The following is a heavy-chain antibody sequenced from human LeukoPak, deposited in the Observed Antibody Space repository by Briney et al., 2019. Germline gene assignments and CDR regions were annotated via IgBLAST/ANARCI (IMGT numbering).Heavy chain of an antibody. D-gene: IGHD6-13*01. CDR1: GDSVSSNSAA. Sequence: SQTLSLTCAISGDSVSSNSAAWNWIRQSPSRGLEWLGRTYYKSKWYNDYAVSVRSRIATNPDTSRNQFSLQLNSVTPDDTAVYYCARVSYSSSWPRNAFDIWGQGTMVTVSS. CDR3: ARVSYSSSWPRNAFDI. J-gene: IGHJ3*02. V-gene: IGHV6-1*01. CDR2: TYYKSKWYN.